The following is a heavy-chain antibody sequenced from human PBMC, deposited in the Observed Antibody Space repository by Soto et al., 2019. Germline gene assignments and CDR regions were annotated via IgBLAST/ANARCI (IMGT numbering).Heavy chain of an antibody. D-gene: IGHD2-21*01. V-gene: IGHV3-21*06. CDR1: GFTFRNYN. J-gene: IGHJ4*02. CDR2: ISTGGAYM. CDR3: AKAIASPGGDYFDS. Sequence: EVQLVESGGGLVKAGGSLRLFCTASGFTFRNYNMNWVRQAPGKGLEWVSSISTGGAYMFYADSVKGRFTISRDNAQNSLFLQIDSPRADDTAVYYCAKAIASPGGDYFDSWGQGTLVTVSS.